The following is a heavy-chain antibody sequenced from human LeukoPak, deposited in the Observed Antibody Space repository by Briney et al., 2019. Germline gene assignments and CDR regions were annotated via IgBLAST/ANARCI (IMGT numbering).Heavy chain of an antibody. Sequence: GASVKVSCKASGYTFTSYYMHWVRQAPGQGLEWMGWINPNSGGTNYAQKFQGRVTMTRDTSISTAYMELSRLRSDDTAVYYCARDREGSSSWDYWGQGTLVTVSS. CDR1: GYTFTSYY. CDR2: INPNSGGT. CDR3: ARDREGSSSWDY. J-gene: IGHJ4*02. V-gene: IGHV1-2*02. D-gene: IGHD6-13*01.